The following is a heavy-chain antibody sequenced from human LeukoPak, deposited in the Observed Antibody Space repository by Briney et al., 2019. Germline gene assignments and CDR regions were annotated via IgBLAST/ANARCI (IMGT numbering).Heavy chain of an antibody. CDR1: GFTFSSYW. J-gene: IGHJ5*02. CDR2: ISSRGSTI. CDR3: ARDLGDGYNP. D-gene: IGHD5-24*01. Sequence: GGSLRLSCAASGFTFSSYWMSWVRQAPGQGLQWVSCISSRGSTIYYADSVKGRFTISRDNARNSLYLQMNSLRAEDTAVYYCARDLGDGYNPWGQGTLVTVSS. V-gene: IGHV3-48*03.